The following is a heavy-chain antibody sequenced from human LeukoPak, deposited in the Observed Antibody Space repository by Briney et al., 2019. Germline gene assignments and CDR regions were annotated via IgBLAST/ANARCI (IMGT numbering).Heavy chain of an antibody. CDR2: IKQDGSEK. V-gene: IGHV3-7*01. Sequence: GGSLRLSCAASGFTFSSYWMSWVRQAPGKGLEWVANIKQDGSEKYYADSVKGRFTISRDNAKNSLYLQMNSLRAEDTAVYYCASSVRAYGYYYVDDYWGQGTLVTVSS. J-gene: IGHJ4*02. CDR3: ASSVRAYGYYYVDDY. D-gene: IGHD3-22*01. CDR1: GFTFSSYW.